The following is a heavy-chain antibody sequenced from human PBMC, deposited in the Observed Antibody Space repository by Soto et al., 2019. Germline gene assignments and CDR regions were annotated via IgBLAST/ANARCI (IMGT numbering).Heavy chain of an antibody. CDR2: ISAYNGNT. CDR1: GYTFTSYG. Sequence: ASVKDSCKASGYTFTSYGSSWVRQAPGQGLEWMGWISAYNGNTNYAQKLQGRVTMTTDTSTSTAYMELRSLRSVTTADTAVYYCARDPGIAPGRGSPDHWGQGTLVTVSS. CDR3: ARDPGIAPGRGSPDH. J-gene: IGHJ4*02. V-gene: IGHV1-18*01. D-gene: IGHD6-25*01.